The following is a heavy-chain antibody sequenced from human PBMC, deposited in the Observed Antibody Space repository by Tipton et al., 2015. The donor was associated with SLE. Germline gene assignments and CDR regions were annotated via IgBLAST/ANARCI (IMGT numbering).Heavy chain of an antibody. CDR1: GGSISGGSDY. V-gene: IGHV4-61*02. CDR3: ARGSYWHPSLYDS. J-gene: IGHJ4*02. D-gene: IGHD2-8*02. Sequence: TLSLTCTVSGGSISGGSDYWSWIRQPAGKGLEWIGRIHSAGTTTYNPSLKSRVSISVDTSKNQFSLRLTSVTAADTAVYYCARGSYWHPSLYDSWGQGTLVTVSS. CDR2: IHSAGTT.